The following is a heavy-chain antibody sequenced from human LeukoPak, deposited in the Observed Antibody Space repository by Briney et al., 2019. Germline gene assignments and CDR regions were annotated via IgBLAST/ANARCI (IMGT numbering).Heavy chain of an antibody. V-gene: IGHV3-30*04. CDR2: ISYDGSNK. CDR3: ARDLTRQWLTSRHLYYFDY. CDR1: GFTFSSYA. J-gene: IGHJ4*02. Sequence: AGGSLRLSCAASGFTFSSYAMHWVRQAPGKGLEWVAIISYDGSNKHFADSVKGRFTISRDNAKNSLYLQMNSPRAEDTAVYYCARDLTRQWLTSRHLYYFDYWGQGTLVTVSS. D-gene: IGHD6-19*01.